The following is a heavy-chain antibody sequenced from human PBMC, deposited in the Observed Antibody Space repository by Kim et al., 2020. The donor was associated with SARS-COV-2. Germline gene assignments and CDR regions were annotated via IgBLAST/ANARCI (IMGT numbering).Heavy chain of an antibody. J-gene: IGHJ6*02. Sequence: ASVKGRFTISRDDYKGIAYLQMNSLKTEDTAVYYCARPTKTGTYSYYGLDVWGQGATVTVSS. CDR3: ARPTKTGTYSYYGLDV. D-gene: IGHD3-9*01. V-gene: IGHV3-49*02.